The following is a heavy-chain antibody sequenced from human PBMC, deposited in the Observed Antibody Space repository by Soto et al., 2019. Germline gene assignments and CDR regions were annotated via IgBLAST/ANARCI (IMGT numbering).Heavy chain of an antibody. CDR2: IFHSGST. D-gene: IGHD1-26*01. Sequence: QLQLQESGSGLVKPSQTLSLTCAVSGGSISSGGYSWSWLRQPPGKGLEWIGYIFHSGSTYYNPSPQSRVPMSVVGSKNHSSLELRSATAADTAAYYCARAGGSGSPDWYFTVWDRGTLVTVSS. V-gene: IGHV4-30-2*01. CDR1: GGSISSGGYS. CDR3: ARAGGSGSPDWYFTV. J-gene: IGHJ2*01.